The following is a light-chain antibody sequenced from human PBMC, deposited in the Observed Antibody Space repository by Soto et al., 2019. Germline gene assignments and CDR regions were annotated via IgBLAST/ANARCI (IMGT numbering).Light chain of an antibody. Sequence: QSALTQPPSVSAAPGQKVTISCSGSSSNIGNKYVSWYQQLPGTAPKLLIYDNDKRPSGIPDRFSGSKSGTSATLAITGLQTGDEATYYCGAWDNSLTKELFGGGTKLTVL. J-gene: IGLJ2*01. CDR3: GAWDNSLTKEL. V-gene: IGLV1-51*01. CDR2: DND. CDR1: SSNIGNKY.